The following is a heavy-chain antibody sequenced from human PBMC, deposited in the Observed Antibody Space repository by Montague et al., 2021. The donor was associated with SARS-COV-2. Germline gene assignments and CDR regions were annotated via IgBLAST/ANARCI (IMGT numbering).Heavy chain of an antibody. V-gene: IGHV3-74*03. CDR1: GFTFSEYW. J-gene: IGHJ5*02. D-gene: IGHD2-8*02. CDR2: TNSAGRST. CDR3: VREVGLVVARTLGRLDP. Sequence: SLRLSCAVSGFTFSEYWMHWVRQAPGKGLEWVSRTNSAGRSTTYADSVKGRFTISRDNAKDMLYLQMNSLRGEDTAVYYCVREVGLVVARTLGRLDPWGQGTLVTVSS.